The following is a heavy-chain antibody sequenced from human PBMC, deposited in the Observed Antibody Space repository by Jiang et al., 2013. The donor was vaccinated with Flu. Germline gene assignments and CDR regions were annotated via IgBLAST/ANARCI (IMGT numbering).Heavy chain of an antibody. CDR3: ARDLLRHDYGDFIDYYFGMDV. J-gene: IGHJ6*02. V-gene: IGHV3-33*01. Sequence: VQLLESGGGVVQPGRPLRLSCAAPNFTFSSYGMHWVRQAPGKGLEWVAFIWFDGSEKSYTGSVKGRFTISRDNSKNTVSLQLNSLRAEDTAVYYCARDLLRHDYGDFIDYYFGMDVWGQGTTVTVSS. CDR1: NFTFSSYG. D-gene: IGHD4-17*01. CDR2: IWFDGSEK.